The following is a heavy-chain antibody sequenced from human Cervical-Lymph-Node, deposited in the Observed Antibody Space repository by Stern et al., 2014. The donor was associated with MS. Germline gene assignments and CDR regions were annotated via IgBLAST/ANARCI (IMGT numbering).Heavy chain of an antibody. J-gene: IGHJ4*02. CDR1: GGTFSSSD. CDR2: MIPIIGTA. V-gene: IGHV1-69*18. D-gene: IGHD3-10*01. CDR3: ALGGFGHYFEY. Sequence: QLVQSGAEVQKPGSSVKVSCRASGGTFSSSDISWVRQAPGQGLEWMGSMIPIIGTANYAQKYQGRVTITADESTSTAYMELSSLRSEDTAIYYCALGGFGHYFEYWGQGTLVTVSS.